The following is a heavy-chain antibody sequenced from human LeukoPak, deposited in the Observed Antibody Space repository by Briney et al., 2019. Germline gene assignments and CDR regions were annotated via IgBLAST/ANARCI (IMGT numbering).Heavy chain of an antibody. J-gene: IGHJ4*02. Sequence: SETLSLTCAVSGGSISSSNWWSWVRQPPGKGLEWIGEIYHSGSTNYNPSLKSRVAISVDKSKNQFSLKLSSVTAADTAVYYCARGAHYYGPGGFDYWGQGTLVTVSS. CDR3: ARGAHYYGPGGFDY. D-gene: IGHD3-10*01. CDR1: GGSISSSNW. CDR2: IYHSGST. V-gene: IGHV4-4*02.